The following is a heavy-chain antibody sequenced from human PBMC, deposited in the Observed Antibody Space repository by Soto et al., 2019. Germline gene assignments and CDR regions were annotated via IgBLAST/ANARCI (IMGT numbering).Heavy chain of an antibody. Sequence: GGALRLSCAASGFTLSSSSIHWGRQAPGKGLEYVSASSSNGGTTSYANSVKGRFTISRDNSKNMLYLQMGSLRAEDMAVYYCGGYSGDGIWSWGQGTLVTVSS. V-gene: IGHV3-64*01. J-gene: IGHJ5*02. D-gene: IGHD1-26*01. CDR2: SSSNGGTT. CDR3: GGYSGDGIWS. CDR1: GFTLSSSS.